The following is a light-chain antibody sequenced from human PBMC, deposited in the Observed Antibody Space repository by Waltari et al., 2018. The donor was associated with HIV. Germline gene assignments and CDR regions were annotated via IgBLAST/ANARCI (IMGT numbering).Light chain of an antibody. V-gene: IGLV1-47*01. CDR2: RNS. CDR1: SSNIGSNY. Sequence: QSVLTQPPSASGTPGQRVTISCSGSSSNIGSNYVYSYQQLPGKAPKLLIYRNSQRPSGVPDRFSGSKSGTSASLAISGLRSEDEADYYCAAWDDSLGGLLFGGGTKLTVL. J-gene: IGLJ2*01. CDR3: AAWDDSLGGLL.